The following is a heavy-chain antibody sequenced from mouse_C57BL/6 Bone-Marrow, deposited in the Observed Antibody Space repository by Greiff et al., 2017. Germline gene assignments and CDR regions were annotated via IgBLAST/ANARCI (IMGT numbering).Heavy chain of an antibody. CDR2: INPNSGST. Sequence: VQLLQPGADLVKPGASLKLSCKASGYTFTSYCMHWVQQTPGQGLEWIGMINPNSGSTNYNEKFKSKVTLTVAKSTSTAYLQLSSLTSEDSAVYYCACSPFYGPAGFAYWGQGTLVTVSA. J-gene: IGHJ3*01. D-gene: IGHD1-1*01. CDR1: GYTFTSYC. V-gene: IGHV1-64*01. CDR3: ACSPFYGPAGFAY.